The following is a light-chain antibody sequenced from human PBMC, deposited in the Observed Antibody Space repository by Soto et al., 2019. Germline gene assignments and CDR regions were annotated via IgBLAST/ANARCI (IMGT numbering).Light chain of an antibody. Sequence: EMVMTQSPATLSVSPGERATLSCRASQSVSSNLAWYQQKPGQAPRLLIYGASTRATGIPARFSGSGSGTDFTLTISSVQSEDFAVYYCQQKWAFGQGTKLEIK. CDR1: QSVSSN. CDR3: QQKWA. J-gene: IGKJ2*01. V-gene: IGKV3-15*01. CDR2: GAS.